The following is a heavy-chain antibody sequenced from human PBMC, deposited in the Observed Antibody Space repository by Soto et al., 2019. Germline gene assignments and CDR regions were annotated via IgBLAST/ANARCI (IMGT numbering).Heavy chain of an antibody. CDR1: GGSMSSSSDH. J-gene: IGHJ4*02. CDR2: IYHTGST. Sequence: QLQLQESGPGLVKPSETLSLTCTVSGGSMSSSSDHWGWIRQPPGKGLEWIGSIYHTGSTYYNPSLNSRVTISVDTSKNQFSLKLSSVTAADTAVYYCARQSLAVAGGRDYWGQGTLVTVSS. V-gene: IGHV4-39*01. CDR3: ARQSLAVAGGRDY. D-gene: IGHD6-19*01.